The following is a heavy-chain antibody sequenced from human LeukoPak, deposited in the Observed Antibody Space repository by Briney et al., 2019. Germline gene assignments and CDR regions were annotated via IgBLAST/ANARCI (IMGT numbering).Heavy chain of an antibody. CDR2: INPSGGST. J-gene: IGHJ4*02. D-gene: IGHD3-16*01. CDR3: ARGLLGEGYDY. Sequence: ASVTVSCKASGYTFTSYYTHWVRQAPGQGLEWMGIINPSGGSTSYAQKFQGRVTMTRDTSTSTVYMELSSLRSEDTAVYYCARGLLGEGYDYWGQGTLVTVSS. CDR1: GYTFTSYY. V-gene: IGHV1-46*01.